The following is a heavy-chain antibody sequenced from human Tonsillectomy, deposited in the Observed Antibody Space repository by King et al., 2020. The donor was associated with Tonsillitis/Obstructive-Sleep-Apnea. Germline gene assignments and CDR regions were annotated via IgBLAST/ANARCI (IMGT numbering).Heavy chain of an antibody. D-gene: IGHD3-22*01. J-gene: IGHJ4*02. V-gene: IGHV5-10-1*03. CDR2: IDPSDSYT. CDR1: GYSFTSYW. CDR3: ARSAYYYDSSGSLAS. Sequence: VQLVESGAEVKKPGESLRISCTGSGYSFTSYWISWVRQMPGKGLEWMGRIDPSDSYTNYSPSFQGHVTISADKSISTAYLQWSSLKASDTAMYYCARSAYYYDSSGSLASWGQGTLVTVSS.